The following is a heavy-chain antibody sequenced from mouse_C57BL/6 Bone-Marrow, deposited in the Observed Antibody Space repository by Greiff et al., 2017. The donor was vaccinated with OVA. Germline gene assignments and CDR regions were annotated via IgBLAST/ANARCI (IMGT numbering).Heavy chain of an antibody. J-gene: IGHJ1*03. D-gene: IGHD2-3*01. Sequence: VQLQQSGAELARPGASVKLSCKASGYTFTSYGISWVKQRTGQGLEWIGEIYPRSGNTYYNEKFKGKATLTADKSSSTAYMELRSLTSEDSAVXFCAREGGYSWYFDVWGTGTTVTVSS. CDR1: GYTFTSYG. CDR2: IYPRSGNT. V-gene: IGHV1-81*01. CDR3: AREGGYSWYFDV.